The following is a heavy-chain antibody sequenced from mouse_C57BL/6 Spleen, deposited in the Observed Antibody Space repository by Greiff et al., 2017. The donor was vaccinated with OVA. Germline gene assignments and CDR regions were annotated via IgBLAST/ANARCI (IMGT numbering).Heavy chain of an antibody. Sequence: DVQLVESEGGLVQPGSSMKLSCTASGFTFSDYYMAWVRQVPEKGLEWVANINYDGSSTYYLDSLKSRFIISRDNAKNILYLQMSSLKSEDTATYYCARDGYYDDWYFDVWGTGTTVTVSS. CDR3: ARDGYYDDWYFDV. CDR2: INYDGSST. CDR1: GFTFSDYY. J-gene: IGHJ1*03. V-gene: IGHV5-16*01. D-gene: IGHD2-3*01.